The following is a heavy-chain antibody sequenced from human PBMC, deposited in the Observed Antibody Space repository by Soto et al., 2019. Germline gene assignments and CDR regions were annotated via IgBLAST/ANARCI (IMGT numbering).Heavy chain of an antibody. J-gene: IGHJ6*02. Sequence: GESLKISCKGSGYSFTSYWIGWVRQMPGKGLEWMGIIYPGDSDTRYSPSFQGQVTISADKSISTAYLQWSSLKASDTAMYYCARAAAAGTSYYCYGMDVWGQGTTVTVSS. D-gene: IGHD6-13*01. V-gene: IGHV5-51*01. CDR1: GYSFTSYW. CDR2: IYPGDSDT. CDR3: ARAAAAGTSYYCYGMDV.